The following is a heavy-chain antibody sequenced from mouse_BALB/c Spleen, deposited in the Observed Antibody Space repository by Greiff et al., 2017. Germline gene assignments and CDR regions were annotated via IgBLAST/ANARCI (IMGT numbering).Heavy chain of an antibody. Sequence: VKLVESGPGLVAPSQSLSITCTVSGFSLTGYGVNWVRQPPGKGLEWLGMIWGDGSTDYNSALKSRLSISKDNSKSQVFLKMNSLQTDDTARYYCARDPSYDGGSYAMDYWGQGTSVTVSS. V-gene: IGHV2-6-7*01. J-gene: IGHJ4*01. CDR3: ARDPSYDGGSYAMDY. CDR2: IWGDGST. CDR1: GFSLTGYG. D-gene: IGHD2-3*01.